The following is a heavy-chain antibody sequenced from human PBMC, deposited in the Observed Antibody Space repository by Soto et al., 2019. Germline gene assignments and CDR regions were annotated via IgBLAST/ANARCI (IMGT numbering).Heavy chain of an antibody. CDR3: AGYRILDYYYGMDV. D-gene: IGHD2-15*01. Sequence: ASVKVSCKASGYTFTSYAMHWVRQAPGQRLEWMGWINAGNGNTKYSQKFQGRVTITRDTSASTAYMELSSLRSEDTAVYYCAGYRILDYYYGMDVWGQGTKVTVSS. CDR2: INAGNGNT. J-gene: IGHJ6*02. V-gene: IGHV1-3*01. CDR1: GYTFTSYA.